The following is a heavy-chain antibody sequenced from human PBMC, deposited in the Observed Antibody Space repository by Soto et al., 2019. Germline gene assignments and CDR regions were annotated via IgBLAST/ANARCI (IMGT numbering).Heavy chain of an antibody. CDR1: GFNFSSYD. D-gene: IGHD1-26*01. Sequence: PGGSLRLSCAASGFNFSSYDMHWVRHDPGKGLVWVSRINSDGSRTDYADSVKGRFTISRDDAKNTLDMQMNSLRAEDTAVYYCARGGSGSYGDYYGMDVWGQGTTVTVSS. CDR3: ARGGSGSYGDYYGMDV. J-gene: IGHJ6*02. CDR2: INSDGSRT. V-gene: IGHV3-74*01.